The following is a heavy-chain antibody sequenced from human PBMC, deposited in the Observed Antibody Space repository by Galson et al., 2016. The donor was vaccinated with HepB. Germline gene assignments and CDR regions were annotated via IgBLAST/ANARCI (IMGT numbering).Heavy chain of an antibody. J-gene: IGHJ4*02. V-gene: IGHV3-11*01. D-gene: IGHD3-3*01. CDR3: ARDRDFWSGYSSAFDF. CDR1: GFTFTDYY. Sequence: SLRLSCAASGFTFTDYYMSWIRQAPGRGLEWVSYISSSGSAVYYADSVKGRFTISRDNAKNSPYLQMNSLKAEDTALYYCARDRDFWSGYSSAFDFWGQGTLVTVSS. CDR2: ISSSGSAV.